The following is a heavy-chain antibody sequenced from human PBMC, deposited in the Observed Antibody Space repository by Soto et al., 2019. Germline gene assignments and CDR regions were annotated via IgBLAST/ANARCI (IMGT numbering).Heavy chain of an antibody. D-gene: IGHD2-21*02. CDR3: ARVCGGDCHHGMDV. CDR2: IYYSGST. Sequence: QVQLQESGPGLVKPSQTLSLTCTVSGGSIRSGGYYWSWIRQHPGKGLEWIGYIYYSGSTYYNPSPRSRVSISVATSKNQFSLKLSAVTAADTAVYSCARVCGGDCHHGMDVWGRGTTVTVSS. CDR1: GGSIRSGGYY. J-gene: IGHJ6*02. V-gene: IGHV4-31*03.